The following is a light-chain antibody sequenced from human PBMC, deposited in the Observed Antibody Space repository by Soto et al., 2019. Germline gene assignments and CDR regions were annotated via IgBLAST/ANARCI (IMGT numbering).Light chain of an antibody. J-gene: IGLJ1*01. CDR1: SSDVGAYNS. Sequence: VLAQPASVSGSPGQSITISCTGTSSDVGAYNSVSWYQQHPHRAPQVIIYKGTQLPSGVSNRFSGSTSGNAASLTISALQADDEADYFCCSSAPESTYVFGTGTKVTVL. CDR2: KGT. V-gene: IGLV2-23*01. CDR3: CSSAPESTYV.